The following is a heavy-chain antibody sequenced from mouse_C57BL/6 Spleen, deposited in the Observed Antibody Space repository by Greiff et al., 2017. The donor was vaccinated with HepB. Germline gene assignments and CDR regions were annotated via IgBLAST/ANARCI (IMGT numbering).Heavy chain of an antibody. Sequence: QVTLKESGPGLLQSSQTLSLTCSFSGFSLSTSGMGVSWIRQPSGMGLEWLAHLYWDDDKCYNPSLKSRLPISKNTSRNPIFLKITSVDTAATATYDCARSFITTVVDSYYAMDYWGQGTSVTVSS. V-gene: IGHV8-12*01. CDR1: GFSLSTSGMG. D-gene: IGHD1-1*01. CDR3: ARSFITTVVDSYYAMDY. J-gene: IGHJ4*01. CDR2: LYWDDDK.